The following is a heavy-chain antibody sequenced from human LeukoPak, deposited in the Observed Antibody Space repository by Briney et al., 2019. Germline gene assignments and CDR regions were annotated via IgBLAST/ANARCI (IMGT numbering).Heavy chain of an antibody. Sequence: GGSLRLSCTASGFTFSGAWMTWVRQAPGKGLEWVANIREDGTEKYYVDSVKGRFTISRDNAKNSLYLQVNSLRAEDTAVYYCASGGWSFGYWGQGTLVTVSS. CDR2: IREDGTEK. CDR1: GFTFSGAW. CDR3: ASGGWSFGY. J-gene: IGHJ4*02. V-gene: IGHV3-7*01. D-gene: IGHD4-23*01.